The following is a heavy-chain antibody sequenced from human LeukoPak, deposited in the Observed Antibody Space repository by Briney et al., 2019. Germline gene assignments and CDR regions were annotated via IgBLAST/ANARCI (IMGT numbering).Heavy chain of an antibody. V-gene: IGHV4-61*01. D-gene: IGHD5-18*01. Sequence: PSETLSLTCTVSGGSVSSGNYYWGWVRQPPGKGLEWLGYIHYRGTTNFNPSLESRVTISVDTSKNQFSLKLSSVTAADTAVYYCARNEAGSYGYCDNWGQGTLVSVSS. CDR1: GGSVSSGNYY. J-gene: IGHJ4*02. CDR3: ARNEAGSYGYCDN. CDR2: IHYRGTT.